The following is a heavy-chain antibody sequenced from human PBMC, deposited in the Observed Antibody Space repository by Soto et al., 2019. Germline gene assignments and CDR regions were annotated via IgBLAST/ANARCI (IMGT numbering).Heavy chain of an antibody. CDR2: INHSGST. CDR3: SRGMGEAPRPFDY. CDR1: GGSFSGYY. V-gene: IGHV4-34*01. Sequence: SETLSLTCAVYGGSFSGYYWSWIRQPPGKGLEWIGEINHSGSTNYNPSLKSRVTISVDKSKNHFSLKLSSVTAAYTAVYYCSRGMGEAPRPFDYWGQGTLVTVSS. D-gene: IGHD3-16*01. J-gene: IGHJ4*02.